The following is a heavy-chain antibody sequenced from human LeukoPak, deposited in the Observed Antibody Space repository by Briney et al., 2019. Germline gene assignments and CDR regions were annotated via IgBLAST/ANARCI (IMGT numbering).Heavy chain of an antibody. CDR1: GGSISSYY. CDR2: IYYSGST. D-gene: IGHD3-22*01. V-gene: IGHV4-59*01. CDR3: AGAVTYYYDVI. Sequence: SETLSLTCTVSGGSISSYYWSWIRQPPGKGLEWIGYIYYSGSTNYNPSLKSRVTISVDTSKNQFSLKLSSVTAADTAVYYCAGAVTYYYDVIRGQGTMVTVSS. J-gene: IGHJ3*02.